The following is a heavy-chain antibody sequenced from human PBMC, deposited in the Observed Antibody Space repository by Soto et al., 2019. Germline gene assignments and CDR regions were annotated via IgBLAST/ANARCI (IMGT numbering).Heavy chain of an antibody. CDR2: ISGSGGST. V-gene: IGHV3-23*01. CDR3: AKDISGPGYRRLNAFDI. J-gene: IGHJ3*02. D-gene: IGHD6-25*01. Sequence: GGSLRLSCAASGFTFSSYAMSWVRQAPGKGLERVSAISGSGGSTYYADSVKGRFTISRDNSKNTLYLQMNSLRAEDTAVYYCAKDISGPGYRRLNAFDIWGQGTMVTVSS. CDR1: GFTFSSYA.